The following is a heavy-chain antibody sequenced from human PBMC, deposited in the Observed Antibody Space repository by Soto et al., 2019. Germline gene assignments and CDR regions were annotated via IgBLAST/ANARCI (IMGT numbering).Heavy chain of an antibody. J-gene: IGHJ6*02. CDR1: GYTFTSYY. V-gene: IGHV1-46*01. CDR3: ARDGSGGSCYSCYYYGMDV. D-gene: IGHD2-15*01. CDR2: INPSDGST. Sequence: ASVKVSCKASGYTFTSYYMHWVRQAPGQGLEWMGIINPSDGSTSYAQKFQGRVTMTRDTSTSTVYMELSSLRSEDTAVYYCARDGSGGSCYSCYYYGMDVWGQGTTVTVSS.